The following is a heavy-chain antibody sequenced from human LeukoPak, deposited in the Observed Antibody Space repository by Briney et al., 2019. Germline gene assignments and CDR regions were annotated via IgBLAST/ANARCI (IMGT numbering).Heavy chain of an antibody. CDR3: AKEGISAAASY. J-gene: IGHJ4*02. CDR2: ISGSGGST. CDR1: GFTFSNYA. D-gene: IGHD6-13*01. Sequence: GGSLRLSCAASGFTFSNYAMSWVRQAPGKGLERASAISGSGGSTYYAYSVKGRFTISRDNSKNTLYLQMNSLRGEDTAIYYCAKEGISAAASYWGQGTLVTVSS. V-gene: IGHV3-23*01.